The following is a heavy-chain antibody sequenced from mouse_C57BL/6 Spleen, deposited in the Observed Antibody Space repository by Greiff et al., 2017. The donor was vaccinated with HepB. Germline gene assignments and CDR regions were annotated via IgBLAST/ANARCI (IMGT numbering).Heavy chain of an antibody. D-gene: IGHD6-1*01. CDR2: ISGGGGNT. CDR1: GFTFSSYT. J-gene: IGHJ4*01. CDR3: ARPSEDYYAMDY. Sequence: EVKVEESGGGLVKPGGSLKLSCAASGFTFSSYTMSWVRQTPEKRLEWVATISGGGGNTYYPDSVKGRFTISRDNAKNTLYLQMSSLRSEDTALYYCARPSEDYYAMDYWGQGTSVTVSS. V-gene: IGHV5-9*01.